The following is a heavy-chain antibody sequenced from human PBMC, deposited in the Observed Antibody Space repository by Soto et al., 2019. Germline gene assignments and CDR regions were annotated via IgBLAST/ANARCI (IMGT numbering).Heavy chain of an antibody. CDR1: GYIFTNFG. CDR3: VRDSSSWFYYYYGMDV. V-gene: IGHV1-18*01. Sequence: QVQLKQSGPEVRKPGASVRVSCKASGYIFTNFGISWVRQAPGQGLEWMGWISGYNDNTHYAQKPQGRVSLTTETSTGTVYMDLRSLRSDDTAIYYCVRDSSSWFYYYYGMDVWGQGTTVTVSS. CDR2: ISGYNDNT. J-gene: IGHJ6*02. D-gene: IGHD6-13*01.